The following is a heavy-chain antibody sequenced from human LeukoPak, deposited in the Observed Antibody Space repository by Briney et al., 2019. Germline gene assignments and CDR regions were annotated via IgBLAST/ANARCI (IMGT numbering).Heavy chain of an antibody. D-gene: IGHD3-22*01. Sequence: GGSLRLSCAASGFIFSSYAMHWVRQAPGKGLEWVSAISGSGGSTYYADSVKGRFTISRDNSKNTLYLQMNSLRAEDTAVYYCAKDTTMIVVVIPDYWGQGTLVTVSS. CDR2: ISGSGGST. V-gene: IGHV3-23*01. CDR3: AKDTTMIVVVIPDY. J-gene: IGHJ4*02. CDR1: GFIFSSYA.